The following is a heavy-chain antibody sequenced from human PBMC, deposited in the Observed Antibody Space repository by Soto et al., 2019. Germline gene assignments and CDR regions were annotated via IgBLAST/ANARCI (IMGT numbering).Heavy chain of an antibody. Sequence: SVTVSCKASGGTFSSYAISWVRQAPGQGLEWMGGIIPIFGTANYAQKFQGRVTITADESTSTAYMELSSLRSEDTAVYYCARGRRVTIFGVVGALGGDYYYGMDVWGQGTTVTVSS. D-gene: IGHD3-3*01. CDR3: ARGRRVTIFGVVGALGGDYYYGMDV. CDR1: GGTFSSYA. V-gene: IGHV1-69*13. CDR2: IIPIFGTA. J-gene: IGHJ6*02.